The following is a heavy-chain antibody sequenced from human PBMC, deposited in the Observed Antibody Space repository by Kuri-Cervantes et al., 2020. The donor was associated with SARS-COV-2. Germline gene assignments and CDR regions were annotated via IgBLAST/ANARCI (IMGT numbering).Heavy chain of an antibody. D-gene: IGHD2-2*01. Sequence: GESLKISCVASGFSVSNNYMSWVRQAPGKGLEWVSVIYSGGNTYYADSVKGRFTISRDNSKNTLYLQMNSLSAEDTAVYYCARYCTSISCESAIDFWGQGTLVTVSS. CDR1: GFSVSNNY. CDR3: ARYCTSISCESAIDF. V-gene: IGHV3-66*01. CDR2: IYSGGNT. J-gene: IGHJ4*02.